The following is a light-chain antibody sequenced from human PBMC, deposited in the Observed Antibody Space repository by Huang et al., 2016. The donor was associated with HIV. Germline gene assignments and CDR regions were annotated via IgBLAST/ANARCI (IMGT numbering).Light chain of an antibody. Sequence: DIQMTQSPSTRSAFVGDRVTVTCRASLSISSWLAWYQQKPGKAPKLLMYKASSLESGVPSRFIGSGSGTEFTLTISSLQPDDFATYYCQQYTTYFPTFGQGTKLEIK. V-gene: IGKV1-5*03. CDR3: QQYTTYFPT. CDR2: KAS. J-gene: IGKJ2*01. CDR1: LSISSW.